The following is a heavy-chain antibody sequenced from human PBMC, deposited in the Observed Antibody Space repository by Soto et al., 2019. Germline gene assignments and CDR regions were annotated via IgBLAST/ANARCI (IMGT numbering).Heavy chain of an antibody. D-gene: IGHD1-1*01. CDR3: ARAGQLSRHYYYYGMDV. Sequence: SETLSLTCAFYGGSFSGYYWIWIRQPPGKGLEWIGEINHSGSTNYNPSLKSRVTISVDTSKNQFSLKLSSVTAADTAVYYCARAGQLSRHYYYYGMDVWGQGTTVTVSS. CDR2: INHSGST. J-gene: IGHJ6*02. V-gene: IGHV4-34*01. CDR1: GGSFSGYY.